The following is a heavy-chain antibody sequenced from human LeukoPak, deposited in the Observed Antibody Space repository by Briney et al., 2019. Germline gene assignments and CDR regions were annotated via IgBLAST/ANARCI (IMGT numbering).Heavy chain of an antibody. Sequence: GGSLRLSCVGSGFTFRSHAMSWVRQAPEKGLEFVSGIYENGGTTYYADSVKGRFSISRDNSKNTLYLQMNSLRAEDTAVYYCARPIESDPAPSEYIAARYGMDVWGQGTTVTVSS. CDR1: GFTFRSHA. D-gene: IGHD6-13*01. J-gene: IGHJ6*02. CDR2: IYENGGTT. CDR3: ARPIESDPAPSEYIAARYGMDV. V-gene: IGHV3-23*01.